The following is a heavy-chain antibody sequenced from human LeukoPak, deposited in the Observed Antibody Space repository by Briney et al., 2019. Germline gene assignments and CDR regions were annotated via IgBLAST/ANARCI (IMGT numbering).Heavy chain of an antibody. CDR3: ARPTMIRGPLNY. CDR1: GGSISSYY. V-gene: IGHV4-39*07. Sequence: SETLSLTCTVSGGSISSYYWGWIRQPPGKGLEWIGSIYYSGYTYYNPSLKSRVTISVDTSKNQFSLKVSSVTAADTAVYYCARPTMIRGPLNYWGQGTLVTVSS. D-gene: IGHD3-10*01. CDR2: IYYSGYT. J-gene: IGHJ4*02.